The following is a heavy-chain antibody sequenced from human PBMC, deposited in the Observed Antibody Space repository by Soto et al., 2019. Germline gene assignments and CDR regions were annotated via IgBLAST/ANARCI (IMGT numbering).Heavy chain of an antibody. J-gene: IGHJ4*02. Sequence: PXETLSLTCTVSGGSISSYYWSWIRQPPGKGLEWIGYIYYSGSTNYNPSLKSRVTISVDTSKNQFSLKLSSVTAADTAVYYCARGWSIFGVVKHFDYWGQGTLVTVSS. CDR1: GGSISSYY. V-gene: IGHV4-59*01. CDR2: IYYSGST. CDR3: ARGWSIFGVVKHFDY. D-gene: IGHD3-3*01.